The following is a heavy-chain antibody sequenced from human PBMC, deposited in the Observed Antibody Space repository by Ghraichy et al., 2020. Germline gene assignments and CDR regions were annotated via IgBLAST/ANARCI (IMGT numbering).Heavy chain of an antibody. V-gene: IGHV4-4*07. D-gene: IGHD1-1*01. CDR3: ARDVEGGWFDP. CDR1: GGSMNSYY. J-gene: IGHJ5*02. CDR2: IYPSVGT. Sequence: SATLSLTCTVSGGSMNSYYLTWIRQPAGKGLEWMCHIYPSVGTTYNPSLKSRVTMSVDTSKNQFSLNLNSVTAADTALYYCARDVEGGWFDPWGQGTLVIVSS.